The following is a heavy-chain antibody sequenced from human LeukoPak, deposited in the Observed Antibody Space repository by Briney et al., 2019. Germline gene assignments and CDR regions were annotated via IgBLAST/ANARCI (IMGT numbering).Heavy chain of an antibody. Sequence: ASVKVSCKASGYTFTSYGISWVRQAPGQGLEWMGWISAYNGNTNYAQKLQGRVTMTTDTSTSTAYMELRSLRSDDTAVYYCARLYGSGSHPNWFDPWGQGTLVTVSS. D-gene: IGHD3-10*01. CDR2: ISAYNGNT. CDR3: ARLYGSGSHPNWFDP. V-gene: IGHV1-18*01. J-gene: IGHJ5*02. CDR1: GYTFTSYG.